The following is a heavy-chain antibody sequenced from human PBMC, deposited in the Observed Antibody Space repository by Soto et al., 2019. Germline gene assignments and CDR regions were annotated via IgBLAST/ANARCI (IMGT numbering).Heavy chain of an antibody. CDR1: GFTFSSYG. D-gene: IGHD3-3*01. CDR3: SRESPTIFGVGIHYFDY. V-gene: IGHV3-30*03. J-gene: IGHJ4*02. CDR2: ISYDGSNK. Sequence: PGGSLRLSCAASGFTFSSYGMHWVRQAPGKGLEWVAVISYDGSNKYYADSVKGRFTISRDNSKNTLYLQMNSLRAEDTAVYYCSRESPTIFGVGIHYFDYWGQGTLVTVSS.